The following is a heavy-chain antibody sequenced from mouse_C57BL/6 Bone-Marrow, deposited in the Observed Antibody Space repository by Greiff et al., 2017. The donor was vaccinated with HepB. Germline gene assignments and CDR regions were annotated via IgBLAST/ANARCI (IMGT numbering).Heavy chain of an antibody. CDR3: TRFYDYDNAMDY. J-gene: IGHJ4*01. CDR1: GFTFSSFG. CDR2: NNSGSSTI. V-gene: IGHV5-17*02. D-gene: IGHD2-4*01. Sequence: EVMLVESGGGLVQPGGSRKLSCAASGFTFSSFGMHWVRQAPEKGLEWVAYNNSGSSTIYYADTVKGRFTVSRDNPKNILFLQMTSLRSEDTAMYYCTRFYDYDNAMDYWGQGTSVTVSS.